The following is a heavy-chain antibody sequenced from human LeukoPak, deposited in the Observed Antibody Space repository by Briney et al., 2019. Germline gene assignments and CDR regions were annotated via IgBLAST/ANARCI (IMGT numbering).Heavy chain of an antibody. CDR3: ARVFTYYSYGMDV. CDR2: ISGGADAT. J-gene: IGHJ6*02. CDR1: GFSFSSYA. V-gene: IGHV3-23*01. Sequence: GGSLRLSCAASGFSFSSYAMTWVRQAPGEGLEWVSAISGGADATYYADSVKGRFTISRDNSKNTLYMQINSLRAEDTAVYYCARVFTYYSYGMDVWGQGTTVTVSS.